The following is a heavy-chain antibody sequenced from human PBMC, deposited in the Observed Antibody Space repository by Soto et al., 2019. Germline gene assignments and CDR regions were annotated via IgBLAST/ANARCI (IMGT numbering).Heavy chain of an antibody. Sequence: QAQLVQSGAEVKKPGSSVKVSCKASGYSFTDFAMHWVRLASGQRLEWMGWINADKGDTKYSPKFQGRVTITRDTSATTAYMELRSLRSEDTAVYYCAGGPLSGVATIWDYANWFDPWGQGSLVTVST. CDR3: AGGPLSGVATIWDYANWFDP. D-gene: IGHD5-12*01. J-gene: IGHJ5*02. V-gene: IGHV1-3*01. CDR1: GYSFTDFA. CDR2: INADKGDT.